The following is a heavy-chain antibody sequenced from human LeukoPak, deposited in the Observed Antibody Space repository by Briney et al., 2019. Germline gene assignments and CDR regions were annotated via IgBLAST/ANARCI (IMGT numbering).Heavy chain of an antibody. CDR1: GFTFDDYA. Sequence: PGGSLRLSCAASGFTFDDYAMHWVRQAPGKGLVWVSHINSDGSWTSYADSVKGRFTISKDNAKNTVYLQMNSLRAEDTAVYYCVSFYETYWGRGTLVTVS. CDR2: INSDGSWT. D-gene: IGHD2/OR15-2a*01. CDR3: VSFYETY. V-gene: IGHV3-74*01. J-gene: IGHJ4*02.